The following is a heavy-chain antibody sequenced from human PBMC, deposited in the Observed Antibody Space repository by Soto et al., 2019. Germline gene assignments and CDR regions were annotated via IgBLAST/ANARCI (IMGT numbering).Heavy chain of an antibody. V-gene: IGHV4-31*03. D-gene: IGHD3-22*01. J-gene: IGHJ4*02. CDR1: GGSISSGGYY. CDR3: ARVGLLDYDSSVNFDY. Sequence: SETLSLTCTVSGGSISSGGYYWSWIRQHPGKGLEWIGYIYYSGSTYYNPSLKSRVTISVDTSKNQFSLKLSSVTAADTAVYYCARVGLLDYDSSVNFDYWGQGTLVTVSS. CDR2: IYYSGST.